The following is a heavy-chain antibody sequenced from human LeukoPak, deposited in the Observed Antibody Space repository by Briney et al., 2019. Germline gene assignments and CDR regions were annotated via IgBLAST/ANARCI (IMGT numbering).Heavy chain of an antibody. J-gene: IGHJ4*02. Sequence: SQTLSLTCAISGDSVSSNSGAWNWIRQSPSRGLEWLGRTYYRSKWYNDYAASVKSRITINPDTSKNQFSLQLNSVTPEDTAVYYCARELLWFGELSNFDHWGQGSLVIVSS. CDR1: GDSVSSNSGA. CDR3: ARELLWFGELSNFDH. D-gene: IGHD3-10*01. V-gene: IGHV6-1*01. CDR2: TYYRSKWYN.